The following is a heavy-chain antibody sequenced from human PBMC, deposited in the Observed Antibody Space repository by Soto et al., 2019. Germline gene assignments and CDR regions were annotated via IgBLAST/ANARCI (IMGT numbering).Heavy chain of an antibody. CDR3: ARDRNSGCRPDAFDI. Sequence: YVSRPLTCTVGDCSLGCGHYWGSIRQPRGKGLACIGSISHSGTTKYSPSLNSRVTMSVDTYKNQFSLKLSLVIASDPAMYYCARDRNSGCRPDAFDIWGQVKMVTVSS. J-gene: IGHJ3*02. CDR1: DCSLGCGHY. V-gene: IGHV4-38-2*02. D-gene: IGHD1-26*01. CDR2: ISHSGTT.